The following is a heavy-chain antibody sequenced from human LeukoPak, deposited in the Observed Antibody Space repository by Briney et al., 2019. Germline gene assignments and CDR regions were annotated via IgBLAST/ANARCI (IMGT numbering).Heavy chain of an antibody. D-gene: IGHD3-9*01. V-gene: IGHV3-13*01. J-gene: IGHJ6*02. Sequence: GGSLTLSCAASGFTFSSYDMHWLRKATGKGLEGVSAIGTAGDTYYPGSVKGRFTISRENAKNSLYLQMNSLRAGDTAVYYCARSGRYYDILTGYYIYYYGMDVWGQGTTVTVSS. CDR3: ARSGRYYDILTGYYIYYYGMDV. CDR2: IGTAGDT. CDR1: GFTFSSYD.